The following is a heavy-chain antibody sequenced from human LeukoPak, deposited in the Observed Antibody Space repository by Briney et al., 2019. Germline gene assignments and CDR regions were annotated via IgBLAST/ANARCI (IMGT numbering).Heavy chain of an antibody. CDR1: GFTFSSYS. V-gene: IGHV3-48*04. CDR3: ARVRGYYGSGSYSPGRFDP. J-gene: IGHJ5*02. Sequence: GGSLRLSCAASGFTFSSYSMNWVRQAPGKGLEWVSYISGSGYIIYYADSVKGRFTISRDNAKNSVYLQMNSLRAEDTAVYYCARVRGYYGSGSYSPGRFDPWGQGTLVTVSS. CDR2: ISGSGYII. D-gene: IGHD3-10*01.